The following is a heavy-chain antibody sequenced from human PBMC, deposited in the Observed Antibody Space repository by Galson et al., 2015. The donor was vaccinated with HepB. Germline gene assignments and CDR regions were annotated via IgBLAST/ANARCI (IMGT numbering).Heavy chain of an antibody. D-gene: IGHD2-2*01. CDR2: IKEDESEK. CDR3: VRDREVPGGGDWFDP. J-gene: IGHJ5*02. Sequence: SLRLSCAASGFTFSTYWMSWVRQAPGKGLEWVANIKEDESEKYYVDSVKGRFTISRDNAKNSVWLQMNSLRAEDTAVYYCVRDREVPGGGDWFDPWGQGTLVTVSS. V-gene: IGHV3-7*01. CDR1: GFTFSTYW.